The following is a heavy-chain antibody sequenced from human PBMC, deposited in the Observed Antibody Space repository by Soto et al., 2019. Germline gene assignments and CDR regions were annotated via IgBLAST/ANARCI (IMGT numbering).Heavy chain of an antibody. J-gene: IGHJ3*02. Sequence: SLKISCAASGFTFDDYAMHWVRQAPGKGLEWVSGISWNSGSIGYADSVKGRFTISRDNAKNSLYLQMNSLRAEDTALYYCAKDIDRFQWLGAFDIWGQGTMVTVSS. CDR3: AKDIDRFQWLGAFDI. V-gene: IGHV3-9*01. CDR1: GFTFDDYA. CDR2: ISWNSGSI. D-gene: IGHD5-12*01.